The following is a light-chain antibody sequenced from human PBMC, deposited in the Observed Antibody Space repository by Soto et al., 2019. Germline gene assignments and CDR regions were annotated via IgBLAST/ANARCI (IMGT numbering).Light chain of an antibody. J-gene: IGKJ4*01. CDR3: QQRSNWPLT. CDR2: DAS. V-gene: IGKV3-11*01. CDR1: QSVSSY. Sequence: ETVLRQSPATLSFSPGERATLSCRASQSVSSYLAWYQQKPGQAPRLLIYDASNRATGIPARFSGSGSGTDFTLTISSLEPADFAVYYCQQRSNWPLTFGGGTKVDIK.